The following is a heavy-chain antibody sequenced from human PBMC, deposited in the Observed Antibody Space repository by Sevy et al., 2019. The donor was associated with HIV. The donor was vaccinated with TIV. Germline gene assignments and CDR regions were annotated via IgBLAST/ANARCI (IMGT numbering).Heavy chain of an antibody. D-gene: IGHD2-15*01. J-gene: IGHJ5*02. CDR1: GFNFSSYG. CDR2: TSYDGSEK. CDR3: AKDRVGYCSGGSCYSHHFDP. Sequence: GGSLRLSCTASGFNFSSYGMHWVCQAPDKGLESVAFTSYDGSEKFYADSVRGRFTISRDNSKNTLYLQMNSLRAVDTALYYCAKDRVGYCSGGSCYSHHFDPWGQGTLVTVSS. V-gene: IGHV3-30*18.